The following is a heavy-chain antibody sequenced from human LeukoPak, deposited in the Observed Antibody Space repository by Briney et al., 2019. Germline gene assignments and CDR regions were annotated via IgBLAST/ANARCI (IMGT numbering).Heavy chain of an antibody. CDR1: GYTFTSYD. J-gene: IGHJ6*02. CDR2: MNPNSGNT. V-gene: IGHV1-8*01. Sequence: ASVKVSCKASGYTFTSYDINWVRQATGQGLEWMGWMNPNSGNTGYAQKFQGRVTMTRNTSISTAYMELSSLRSEDTAVYYCARRYVGYYYYYGMDVWGQGTTVTVSS. D-gene: IGHD5-12*01. CDR3: ARRYVGYYYYYGMDV.